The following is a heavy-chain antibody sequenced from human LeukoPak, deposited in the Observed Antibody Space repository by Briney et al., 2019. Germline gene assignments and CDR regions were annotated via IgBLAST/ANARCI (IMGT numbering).Heavy chain of an antibody. CDR3: ARAGGYIVATLEYNWFDP. J-gene: IGHJ5*02. V-gene: IGHV1-18*01. D-gene: IGHD5-12*01. CDR1: GYTFTTYG. Sequence: ASVKVSCKSSGYTFTTYGITWVRQAPGQGLEWMGWISTDNGDTNYAQKLQGRVTMTTDTSTSTAYMELRSLRSDDTAVYYCARAGGYIVATLEYNWFDPWGQGTLVTVSS. CDR2: ISTDNGDT.